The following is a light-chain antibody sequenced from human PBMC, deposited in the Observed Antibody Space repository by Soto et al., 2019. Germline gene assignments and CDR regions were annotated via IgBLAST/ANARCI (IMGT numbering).Light chain of an antibody. Sequence: EIVLTQSPGTLSLSPGERATLSFRASQSVSYSYLAWYQQKPGQAPRLLIYGASSTATGIPDRFSGSGSGTDFTLNISRLEPEDFAVYYCQQYGSSQSFGQGTKVEIK. V-gene: IGKV3-20*01. J-gene: IGKJ1*01. CDR3: QQYGSSQS. CDR2: GAS. CDR1: QSVSYSY.